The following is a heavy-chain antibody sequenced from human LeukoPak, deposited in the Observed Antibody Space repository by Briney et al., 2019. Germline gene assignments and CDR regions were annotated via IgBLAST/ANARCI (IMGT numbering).Heavy chain of an antibody. CDR3: ACHRSGREIHY. Sequence: SVTLSLTCTVSGXSISTYDWSWIRQPPGKGLEWIGYIYYSGSTNYNPSLKSRVTISVDTSKNQFSLKLSSVTAADTAVYYCACHRSGREIHYWGQGTLVTVSS. J-gene: IGHJ4*02. CDR2: IYYSGST. V-gene: IGHV4-59*03. D-gene: IGHD6-19*01. CDR1: GXSISTYD.